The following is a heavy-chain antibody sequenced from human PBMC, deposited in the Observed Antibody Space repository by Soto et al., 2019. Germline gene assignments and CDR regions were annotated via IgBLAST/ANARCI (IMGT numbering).Heavy chain of an antibody. Sequence: GVSLRLSCAASGFTFSTYALSWVRQAPGKGLEWVSAISANGQGIYYADSVRGRFTISRDNSKNTIFLHMDSLRAEDTAVYYCAKDRNYPRDQFHYWGQGTLVTVSS. CDR2: ISANGQGI. D-gene: IGHD1-7*01. CDR1: GFTFSTYA. V-gene: IGHV3-23*01. J-gene: IGHJ4*02. CDR3: AKDRNYPRDQFHY.